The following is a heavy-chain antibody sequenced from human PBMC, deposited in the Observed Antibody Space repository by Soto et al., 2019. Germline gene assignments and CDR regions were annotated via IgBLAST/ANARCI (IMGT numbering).Heavy chain of an antibody. CDR1: GFTFSSYA. J-gene: IGHJ6*03. D-gene: IGHD6-6*01. CDR3: AKTKYGYSSSSGYYYMDV. Sequence: GGSLRLSCAASGFTFSSYAMSWVRQAPGKGLEWVSAISGSGGSTYYADSVKGRFTISRDNSKNTLYLQMNSLRAEDTAVYYCAKTKYGYSSSSGYYYMDVWGKGTTVTVSS. V-gene: IGHV3-23*01. CDR2: ISGSGGST.